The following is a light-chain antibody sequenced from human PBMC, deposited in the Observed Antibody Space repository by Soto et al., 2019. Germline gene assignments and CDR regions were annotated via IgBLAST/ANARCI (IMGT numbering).Light chain of an antibody. J-gene: IGKJ1*01. V-gene: IGKV1-39*01. CDR2: GAS. CDR1: HHINTC. CDR3: QVSYSVLWGT. Sequence: DIQMTQSPSSLSASVGDRVTITCQTSHHINTCLNWYQQKPGKAPKLLIYGASSLQSGVPLRFSGSGSGTDFTLTISSVEPEDFATYYCQVSYSVLWGTCGQGTKVDIK.